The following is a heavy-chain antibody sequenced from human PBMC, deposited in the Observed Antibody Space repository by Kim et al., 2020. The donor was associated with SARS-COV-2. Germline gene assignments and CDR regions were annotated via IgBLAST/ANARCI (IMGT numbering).Heavy chain of an antibody. CDR1: GFPFSNVW. Sequence: GGSLRLSCAASGFPFSNVWMHWVRQAPGKGLEWVARVKSKTDGETTEYSAPVHGSFTISRYDSKKMLYLQMASLRIDDTAVYSCATDPYNGRPYYAFYYG. J-gene: IGHJ6*01. CDR3: ATDPYNGRPYYAFYYG. V-gene: IGHV3-15*01. CDR2: VKSKTDGETT. D-gene: IGHD2-8*01.